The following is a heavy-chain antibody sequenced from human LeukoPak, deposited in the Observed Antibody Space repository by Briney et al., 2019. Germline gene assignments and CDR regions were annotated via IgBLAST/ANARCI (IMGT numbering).Heavy chain of an antibody. J-gene: IGHJ1*01. Sequence: SETLSLTCTVSGGSISSYYWGWIRQSPGTGLEWIGDIYHSGRTYYNPSLKSRVAISIDTSKNQFSLRLRSMTAADTAVFYRARRRYYDSTGYFEWGRGTLVTVSS. CDR2: IYHSGRT. CDR3: ARRRYYDSTGYFE. V-gene: IGHV4-59*04. D-gene: IGHD3-22*01. CDR1: GGSISSYY.